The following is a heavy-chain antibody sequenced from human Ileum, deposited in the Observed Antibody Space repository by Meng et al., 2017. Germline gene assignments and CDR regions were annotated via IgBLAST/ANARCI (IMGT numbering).Heavy chain of an antibody. Sequence: EVRLVEAGGGLVQPGGVLRLSCAASGFTFSSHWMHWVRQAPGKELEWVSRIRPDGSTTAFADSVEGRFTISRDNAKNTPYLQLNSLRGEDTAVYYCTRDFDSGYGLWGQGTLVTVSS. J-gene: IGHJ4*02. CDR3: TRDFDSGYGL. CDR1: GFTFSSHW. CDR2: IRPDGSTT. D-gene: IGHD5-12*01. V-gene: IGHV3-74*01.